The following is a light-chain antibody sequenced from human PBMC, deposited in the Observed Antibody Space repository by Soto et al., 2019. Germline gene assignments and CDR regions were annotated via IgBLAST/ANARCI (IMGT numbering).Light chain of an antibody. CDR3: QQSYSTLRT. V-gene: IGKV1-39*01. CDR1: QSISSY. J-gene: IGKJ1*01. Sequence: DVQMTQSPSSLSASVGDRVTITCRASQSISSYLNWYQQKQGKAPKLLIYAASSLQSGVPSRLSGSVSGTDGTLTISSLQTEDGSTYYCQQSYSTLRTFGQGTKVDIK. CDR2: AAS.